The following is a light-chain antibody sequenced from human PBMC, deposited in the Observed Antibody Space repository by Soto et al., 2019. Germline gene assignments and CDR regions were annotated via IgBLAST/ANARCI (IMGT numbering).Light chain of an antibody. Sequence: DIQMTQSPSSLSASVGDRVTITCRASQGISNYLAWYQQNPGKVPKLLIYAASTLQSGVPSRFSGSGSWTDFTLTISSLQPEDVATYYCQKYNSALGTFGQGTKVEIK. J-gene: IGKJ1*01. CDR2: AAS. CDR1: QGISNY. V-gene: IGKV1-27*01. CDR3: QKYNSALGT.